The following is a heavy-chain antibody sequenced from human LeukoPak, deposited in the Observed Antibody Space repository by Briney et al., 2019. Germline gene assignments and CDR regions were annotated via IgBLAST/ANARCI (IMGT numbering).Heavy chain of an antibody. V-gene: IGHV3-64D*06. Sequence: PGGSLRLSCSASGFTFSSYVMHWVRQAPGKGLEYVSAISSNGGITYYADSVKGRFTISRDNSKNTLYLQMSSLRPEDTAVFYCAKDPGGSSGAWGQGTLVTVSS. CDR3: AKDPGGSSGA. CDR1: GFTFSSYV. CDR2: ISSNGGIT. D-gene: IGHD6-19*01. J-gene: IGHJ4*02.